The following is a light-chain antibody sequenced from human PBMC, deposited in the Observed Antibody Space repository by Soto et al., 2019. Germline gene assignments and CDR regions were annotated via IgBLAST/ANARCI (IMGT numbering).Light chain of an antibody. CDR3: QQYHSDRT. V-gene: IGKV1-5*01. CDR1: QSVNQY. CDR2: DAS. J-gene: IGKJ1*01. Sequence: DIQMTQSPSTLSASVGDRVTITCRASQSVNQYLAWFQHKRGKAPTLLIYDASNLESGVPSRFSGSGFGTKFTLTISSLQPDDFATYFCQQYHSDRTFGLGTRVE.